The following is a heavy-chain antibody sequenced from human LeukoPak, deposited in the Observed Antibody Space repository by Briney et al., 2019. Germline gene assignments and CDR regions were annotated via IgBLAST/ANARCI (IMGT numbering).Heavy chain of an antibody. V-gene: IGHV3-7*01. CDR1: GFTFTTYW. J-gene: IGHJ3*02. CDR2: VNQDGTLK. D-gene: IGHD3-10*01. Sequence: PGGSLRLSCAASGFTFTTYWMTWVRQAPGKGLEWVANVNQDGTLKNYVDSLRDRFTISRDNAKDSLYLQMNNLRAEDTAVYYCARAVGYGAASYGFDTWGQGTMVTVSS. CDR3: ARAVGYGAASYGFDT.